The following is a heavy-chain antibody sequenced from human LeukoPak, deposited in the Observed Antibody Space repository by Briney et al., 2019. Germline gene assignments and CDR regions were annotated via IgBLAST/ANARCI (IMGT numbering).Heavy chain of an antibody. Sequence: PSETLSLTCAVYGGSFSGYYWSWIRQPPGKGLEWIGEINHSGSTNYNPSLKSRVTISVDTSKNQFSLKVSSVTAADTAVYYCARGGDNWNYGDIWGQGTMVTVSS. CDR1: GGSFSGYY. CDR2: INHSGST. D-gene: IGHD1-7*01. V-gene: IGHV4-34*01. CDR3: ARGGDNWNYGDI. J-gene: IGHJ3*02.